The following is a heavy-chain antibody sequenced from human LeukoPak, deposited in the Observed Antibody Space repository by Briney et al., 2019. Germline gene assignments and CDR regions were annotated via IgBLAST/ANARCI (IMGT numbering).Heavy chain of an antibody. Sequence: GGSLRLSCAASGFTVSSNYMSSGRQAPGKGLEWVSVIYSGGSTYYADSVKGRFTISRDNSKNTLYLQMNSLRAEDTAVYYCARVVRGVAYYWGQGTLVTVSS. CDR1: GFTVSSNY. CDR2: IYSGGST. V-gene: IGHV3-53*01. D-gene: IGHD3-10*02. CDR3: ARVVRGVAYY. J-gene: IGHJ4*02.